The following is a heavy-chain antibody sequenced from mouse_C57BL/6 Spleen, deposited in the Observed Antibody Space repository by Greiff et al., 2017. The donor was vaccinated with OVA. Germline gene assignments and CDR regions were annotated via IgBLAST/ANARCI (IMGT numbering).Heavy chain of an antibody. J-gene: IGHJ4*01. V-gene: IGHV5-16*01. Sequence: EVKLVESEGGLVQPGSSMKLSCTASGFTFSDYYMAWVRQVPEKGLEWVANINYDGSSTYYLDSLKSRFIISRDNAKNILYLQMSSLKSEDTATYYCAREGTYYSNYGAMDYWGQGTSVTVSS. CDR3: AREGTYYSNYGAMDY. CDR2: INYDGSST. D-gene: IGHD2-5*01. CDR1: GFTFSDYY.